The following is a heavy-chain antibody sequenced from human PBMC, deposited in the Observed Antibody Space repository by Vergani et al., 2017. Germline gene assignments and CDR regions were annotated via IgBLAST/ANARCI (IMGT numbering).Heavy chain of an antibody. Sequence: QVQLVESGGGVVQPGRSLRLSCAASGFTFSSYGMHWVRQAPGKGLEWVAVIWYDGSNKYYADSVKGRFTISRDNSKNTLYLQMNSLRAEDTAVYYCARETITMVRGVPSPLTNFDYWGQGTLVTVSS. CDR2: IWYDGSNK. D-gene: IGHD3-10*01. V-gene: IGHV3-33*01. J-gene: IGHJ4*02. CDR3: ARETITMVRGVPSPLTNFDY. CDR1: GFTFSSYG.